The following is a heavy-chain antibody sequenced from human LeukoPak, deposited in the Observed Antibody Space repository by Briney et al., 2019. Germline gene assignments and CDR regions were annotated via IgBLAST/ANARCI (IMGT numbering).Heavy chain of an antibody. Sequence: GRSLRLSCAASGFTFSSYAMHWVRQAPGKGLEWVAVISYDGSNKYYADSVKGRFTISRDNSKNTLYLQMNSLRAEDTAVYYCARVGEKDSSGYYPDAFDIWGQGTMVTVSS. CDR1: GFTFSSYA. CDR2: ISYDGSNK. D-gene: IGHD3-22*01. CDR3: ARVGEKDSSGYYPDAFDI. V-gene: IGHV3-30-3*01. J-gene: IGHJ3*02.